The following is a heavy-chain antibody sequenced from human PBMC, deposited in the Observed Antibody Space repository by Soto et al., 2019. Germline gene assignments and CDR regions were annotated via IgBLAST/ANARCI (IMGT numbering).Heavy chain of an antibody. CDR2: IFPSGTT. CDR3: ARQQAGRGVDY. Sequence: SETLSLTCGVSGGSLSGATYSWNWIRQPPGKGLEWIGYIFPSGTTYYSPSLKSRVTTSIDVSKNQFSLSLRSLTAADTAVYYCARQQAGRGVDYWGQGTLVTVSS. J-gene: IGHJ4*02. CDR1: GGSLSGATYS. V-gene: IGHV4-30-2*01. D-gene: IGHD6-13*01.